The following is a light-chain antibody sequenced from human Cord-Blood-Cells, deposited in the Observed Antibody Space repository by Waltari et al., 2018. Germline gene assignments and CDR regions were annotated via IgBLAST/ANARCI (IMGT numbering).Light chain of an antibody. CDR3: QQYYSTPPT. CDR2: WAS. J-gene: IGKJ4*01. Sequence: DIVLTPSLHSVAVSLCERATINCKSSTSVLYSSNNKNYLAWYQQKPGQPPKLLIYWASTRESGVPDRFSGSGSVTDFTLTISSLQAEDVAVYYCQQYYSTPPTFGGGTKVEIK. V-gene: IGKV4-1*01. CDR1: TSVLYSSNNKNY.